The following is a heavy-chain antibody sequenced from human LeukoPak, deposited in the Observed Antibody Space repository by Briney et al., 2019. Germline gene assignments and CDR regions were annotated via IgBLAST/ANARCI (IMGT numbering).Heavy chain of an antibody. CDR1: GFSPSDDG. CDR3: AKGTAAAGTVSFYAMAV. V-gene: IGHV3-30*18. D-gene: IGHD6-13*01. Sequence: TGRSLRLSCAPSGFSPSDDGTYSVRQAPGKGLEWGALITSDGSNKYYGDSVKGRFAISRDNSKNTLYLQMNSLRDEDTAVYYCAKGTAAAGTVSFYAMAVWGEGTLVTVSS. CDR2: ITSDGSNK. J-gene: IGHJ4*02.